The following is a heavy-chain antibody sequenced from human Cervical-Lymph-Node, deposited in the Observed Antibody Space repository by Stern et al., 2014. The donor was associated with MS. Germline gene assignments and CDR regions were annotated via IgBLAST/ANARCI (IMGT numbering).Heavy chain of an antibody. V-gene: IGHV4-59*01. D-gene: IGHD6-25*01. CDR1: GGTISSYY. CDR2: IYYSGSP. J-gene: IGHJ4*02. CDR3: ARGAADGPDY. Sequence: QLVQSGPGLAKPSETLSLTCTVSGGTISSYYWSWIRQPPGKGLEWIGYIYYSGSPNYNPSLKSRVTISVDTSKNQFSLKLSSVTAADTAVYYCARGAADGPDYWGQGTLVTVSS.